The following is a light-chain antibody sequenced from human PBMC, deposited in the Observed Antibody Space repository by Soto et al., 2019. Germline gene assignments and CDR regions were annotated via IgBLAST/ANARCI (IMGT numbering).Light chain of an antibody. Sequence: ESALTQRPGTLSLSTGERATLSCGASQSVSNNLAWYQQKPGQAPRLLIYDASNRATGIPARFSGSGSGTDFTLTISSLEPEDFAVYYCQQRSNCPLTLGQGTRLEI. V-gene: IGKV3-11*01. J-gene: IGKJ5*01. CDR2: DAS. CDR1: QSVSNN. CDR3: QQRSNCPLT.